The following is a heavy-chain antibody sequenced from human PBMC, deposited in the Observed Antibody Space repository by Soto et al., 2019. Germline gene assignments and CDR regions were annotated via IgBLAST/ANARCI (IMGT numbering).Heavy chain of an antibody. D-gene: IGHD3-22*01. Sequence: QVQLVQSGAEVKKPGSSVKVSCKASGGTFSSYAISWVRQAPGQGLEWMGGIIPIFGTANYAQKFQGRVTITADESTRTAYMELSSLRSEDTAVYYCARDRGRGDSSGYYSYNWFDPWGQGTLVTVSS. CDR3: ARDRGRGDSSGYYSYNWFDP. J-gene: IGHJ5*02. CDR2: IIPIFGTA. V-gene: IGHV1-69*01. CDR1: GGTFSSYA.